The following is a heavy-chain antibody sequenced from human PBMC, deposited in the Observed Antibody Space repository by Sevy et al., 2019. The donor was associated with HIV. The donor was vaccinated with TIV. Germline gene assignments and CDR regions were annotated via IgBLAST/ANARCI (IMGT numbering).Heavy chain of an antibody. J-gene: IGHJ4*02. CDR2: IKQDGSEK. Sequence: QLGGSLRLSCAASGFTFSNYWMSWVRQAPGKGLEWVANIKQDGSEKYYVDSVKGRFTISRDNAKNSLYLQMNSLRAEDTAVYYCARPYRTDPFYYSGSGGYYYPSYFDYWGQRTLVTVSS. D-gene: IGHD3-22*01. CDR1: GFTFSNYW. V-gene: IGHV3-7*01. CDR3: ARPYRTDPFYYSGSGGYYYPSYFDY.